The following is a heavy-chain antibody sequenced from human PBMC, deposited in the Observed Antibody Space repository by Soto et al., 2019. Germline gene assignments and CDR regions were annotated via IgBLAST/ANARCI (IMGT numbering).Heavy chain of an antibody. V-gene: IGHV4-59*01. D-gene: IGHD6-13*01. Sequence: SETLSLTCTVSGGSISSYYWSWIRQPPEKGLEWIGYIYYSGSTNYNPSLKSRVTISVDTSKNQFSLKLSSVTAADTAVYYCARVGEDGSWYEIGWFDPWGQGTLVTAPQ. CDR3: ARVGEDGSWYEIGWFDP. J-gene: IGHJ5*02. CDR1: GGSISSYY. CDR2: IYYSGST.